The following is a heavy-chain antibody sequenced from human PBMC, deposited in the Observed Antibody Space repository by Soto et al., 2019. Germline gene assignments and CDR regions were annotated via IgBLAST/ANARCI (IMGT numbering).Heavy chain of an antibody. Sequence: ASVKVSCKAAGDTFTSYYMHWVRQAPGQGLEWMGIINPSGGSTSYAQKFQGRVTMTRDTSTSTVYMELSSLRSEDTAVYYCAREWRLAAAGIERGQVNDXWGQVTLVTVSX. V-gene: IGHV1-46*01. CDR2: INPSGGST. J-gene: IGHJ4*02. D-gene: IGHD6-13*01. CDR1: GDTFTSYY. CDR3: AREWRLAAAGIERGQVNDX.